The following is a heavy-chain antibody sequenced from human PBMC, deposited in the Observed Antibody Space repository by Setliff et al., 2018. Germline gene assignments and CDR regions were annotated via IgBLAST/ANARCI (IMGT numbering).Heavy chain of an antibody. V-gene: IGHV4-39*01. J-gene: IGHJ4*02. D-gene: IGHD6-6*01. CDR1: GGSISSSSYY. Sequence: SETLSLTCTVSGGSISSSSYYWGWIRQPPGKGLEWIGSIRHRGSTYYNPSLKSRVTTXXXTSKNHXXXXXSSVTAADTAVYYCARQTGEQLVDYWGQGTLVTVSS. CDR3: ARQTGEQLVDY. CDR2: IRHRGST.